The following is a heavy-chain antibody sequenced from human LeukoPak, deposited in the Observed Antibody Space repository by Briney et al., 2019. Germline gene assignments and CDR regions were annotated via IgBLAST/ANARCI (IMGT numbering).Heavy chain of an antibody. Sequence: PGGSLRLSCAASGFTFSNAWMSWVRQAPGKGLEWVGRIKSKSDGGTTDYAAPVKGRFTISRDDSKNTLYLQMNSLKTEDTAVYYCTTRDLMVRGVIISIDYWGQGTLVTVSS. V-gene: IGHV3-15*01. J-gene: IGHJ4*02. CDR3: TTRDLMVRGVIISIDY. CDR2: IKSKSDGGTT. D-gene: IGHD3-10*01. CDR1: GFTFSNAW.